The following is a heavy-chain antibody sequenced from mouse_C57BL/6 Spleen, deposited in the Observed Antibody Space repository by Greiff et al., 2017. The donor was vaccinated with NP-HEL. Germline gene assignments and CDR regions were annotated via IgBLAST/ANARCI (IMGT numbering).Heavy chain of an antibody. CDR1: GYSFTGYY. D-gene: IGHD2-2*01. V-gene: IGHV1-42*01. J-gene: IGHJ1*03. CDR3: ARPTMVLNWYFDV. CDR2: INPSTGGT. Sequence: EVQLQQSGPELVKPGASVKISCKASGYSFTGYYMNWVKQSPEKSLEWIGEINPSTGGTTYNQKFKAKATLTVDKSSSTAYMQLKSLTSEDSAVYYCARPTMVLNWYFDVWGTGTTVTVSS.